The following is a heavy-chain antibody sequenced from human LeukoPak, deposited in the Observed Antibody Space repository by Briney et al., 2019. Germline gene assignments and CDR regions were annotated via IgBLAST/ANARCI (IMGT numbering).Heavy chain of an antibody. CDR1: GGSISSYY. CDR3: AGHYGSGSYYAY. CDR2: IYYSGST. D-gene: IGHD3-10*01. Sequence: SETLSLTCTVSGGSISSYYWSWIRQPPGKGLEWIGYIYYSGSTNYNPSLKSRVTISVDTSKNQFSLKLSSVTAADTAVYYCAGHYGSGSYYAYWGQGTLVTVSS. V-gene: IGHV4-59*01. J-gene: IGHJ4*02.